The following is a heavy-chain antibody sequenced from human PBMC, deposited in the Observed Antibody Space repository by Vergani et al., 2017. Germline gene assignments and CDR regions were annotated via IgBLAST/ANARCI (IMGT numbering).Heavy chain of an antibody. V-gene: IGHV5-51*03. CDR1: GYSFTSYW. CDR2: IYPGDSDT. Sequence: EVQLVQSGVEVKKPGESLKISCKASGYSFTSYWIGWVRQMPGKGLEWMGIIYPGDSDTRYSPSFQGQVTISADKSISTAYLQWSSLRASDTSVYYCARDFCGGDCYHYYYYYMDVWGKGTTVTVSS. J-gene: IGHJ6*03. D-gene: IGHD2-21*01. CDR3: ARDFCGGDCYHYYYYYMDV.